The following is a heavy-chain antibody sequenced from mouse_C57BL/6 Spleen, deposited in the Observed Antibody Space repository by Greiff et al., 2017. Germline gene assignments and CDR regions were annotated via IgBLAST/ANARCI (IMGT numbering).Heavy chain of an antibody. D-gene: IGHD6-5*01. V-gene: IGHV5-4*01. J-gene: IGHJ4*01. CDR2: ISDGSSYT. Sequence: EVQRVESGGGLVKPGGSLKLSCAASGFTFSSYAMYWVRQTPEKRLEWVATISDGSSYTYYPDNVKGRFTISRDNAKNNLYLQMSHLKSEDTAMYYCARDPSYPYAMDYWGQGTSGTVSS. CDR3: ARDPSYPYAMDY. CDR1: GFTFSSYA.